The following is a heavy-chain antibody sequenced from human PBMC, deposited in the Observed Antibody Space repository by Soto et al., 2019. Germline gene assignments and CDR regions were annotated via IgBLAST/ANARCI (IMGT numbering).Heavy chain of an antibody. Sequence: SETLSLTCTVSGGSISSYYWSWIRQPPGKGLEWIGYIYYSGDTNYYPSLKSRVTISVDTSTSHFSLKLNSVTAADTAIYYCARRHSGSQERGAFDIWGRGTLVTVSS. D-gene: IGHD6-13*01. J-gene: IGHJ3*02. CDR2: IYYSGDT. CDR1: GGSISSYY. CDR3: ARRHSGSQERGAFDI. V-gene: IGHV4-59*08.